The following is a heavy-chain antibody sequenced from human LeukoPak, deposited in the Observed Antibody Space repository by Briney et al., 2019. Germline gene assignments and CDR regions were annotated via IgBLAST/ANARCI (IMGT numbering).Heavy chain of an antibody. D-gene: IGHD5-18*01. CDR1: GFTFSSYA. CDR3: ARGRGYSQSNWVDP. CDR2: ISGSGGST. Sequence: GGSLRLSCAASGFTFSSYAMNWVRQAPGKGLEWVSGISGSGGSTYYADSVKGRFTISRDNSKNTLYLQMNSLRAEDTAVYYCARGRGYSQSNWVDPWGQGTMVTVSA. V-gene: IGHV3-23*01. J-gene: IGHJ5*02.